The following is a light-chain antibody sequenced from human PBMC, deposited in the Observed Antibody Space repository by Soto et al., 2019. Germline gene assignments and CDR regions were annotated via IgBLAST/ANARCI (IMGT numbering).Light chain of an antibody. V-gene: IGKV3-15*01. CDR1: QSVSSS. CDR3: QQYKNWT. CDR2: GAS. J-gene: IGKJ1*01. Sequence: EIVMTQSPATLSVSPGERATLSCRASQSVSSSLAWYQQKPGQAPRLLMYGASTRATGTPARFSGSGSGTEFTLTISSLQSEDFAVYYCQQYKNWTFXQGTKLDIK.